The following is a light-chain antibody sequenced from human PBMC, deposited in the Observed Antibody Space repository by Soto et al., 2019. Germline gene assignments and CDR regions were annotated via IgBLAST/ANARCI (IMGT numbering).Light chain of an antibody. V-gene: IGKV3-15*01. J-gene: IGKJ2*01. Sequence: EIVMTQSPATLSVSPGERATLSCRASQSVSSNLAWYQQKPGQAPRLLLYGASTRATGIPARFSGSGSGTEFTLNISSLQSEDFSVYYCQQYNNWPPHTFGHGTKLEIK. CDR2: GAS. CDR1: QSVSSN. CDR3: QQYNNWPPHT.